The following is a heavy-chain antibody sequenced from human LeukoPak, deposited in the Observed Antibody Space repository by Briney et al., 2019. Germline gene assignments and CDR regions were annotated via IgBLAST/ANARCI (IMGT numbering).Heavy chain of an antibody. J-gene: IGHJ4*02. Sequence: VSLRLSCAASGFTFTSYAMSWVRQTPGKGLEWVSFINVSSVGDSTYYADSVRGRFTISRDSSKSTLYLQMNSLRAEDTAVYYCTRVSTTGVGGRGYFDQWGQGTQVTVSS. CDR2: INVSSVGDST. CDR3: TRVSTTGVGGRGYFDQ. D-gene: IGHD1-1*01. CDR1: GFTFTSYA. V-gene: IGHV3-23*01.